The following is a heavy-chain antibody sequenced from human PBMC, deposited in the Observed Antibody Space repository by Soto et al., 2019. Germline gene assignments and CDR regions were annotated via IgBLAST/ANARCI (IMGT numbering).Heavy chain of an antibody. CDR2: ISAHNGNT. CDR1: GYGFTTYG. Sequence: QVHLVQSGAEVKKPGASVKVSCKGSGYGFTTYGITLVRQAPGQGLEWMAWISAHNGNTNYAQKLQGRVTVTRDTSTSTAYMELRCLRSDDTAVYYCARGRYGDYWGQGALVTVSS. D-gene: IGHD1-1*01. CDR3: ARGRYGDY. V-gene: IGHV1-18*01. J-gene: IGHJ4*02.